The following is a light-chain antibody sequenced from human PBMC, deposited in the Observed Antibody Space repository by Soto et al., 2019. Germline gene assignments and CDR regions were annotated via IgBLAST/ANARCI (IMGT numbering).Light chain of an antibody. CDR2: DAS. V-gene: IGKV3-20*01. CDR1: ESVSDNY. CDR3: QQYGSSPRT. J-gene: IGKJ1*01. Sequence: EIVLTQSPGTLSLSPGERATLSCRASESVSDNYLAWYQQRSGQAPRLVLHDASSRATGISDRFTGSGSGTDFTLTITTLEPEDFAVYYCQQYGSSPRTFGLGTKVDIK.